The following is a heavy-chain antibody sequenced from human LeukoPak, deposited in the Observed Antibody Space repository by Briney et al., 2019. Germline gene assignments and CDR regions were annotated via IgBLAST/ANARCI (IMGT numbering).Heavy chain of an antibody. V-gene: IGHV4-61*02. D-gene: IGHD3-10*01. CDR1: GGSISSGSYF. CDR3: ARGSSYYMDV. Sequence: PSETLSLTCTVSGGSISSGSYFWRWIRQPAGKGLEWIGRIYTNGIPNYSPSLKSRITISLDTSKNQFSLKMNSVTAADTALYYCARGSSYYMDVWGKGTTVTVSS. CDR2: IYTNGIP. J-gene: IGHJ6*03.